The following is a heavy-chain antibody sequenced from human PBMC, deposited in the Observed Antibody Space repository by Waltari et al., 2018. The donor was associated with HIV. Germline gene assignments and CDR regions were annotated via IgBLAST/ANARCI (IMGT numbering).Heavy chain of an antibody. V-gene: IGHV3-7*01. CDR3: AREALYDSSGYYFDY. CDR2: IKQDESEK. Sequence: NYWMTWVRQAPGKGLEWVANIKQDESEKYYVDSVKGRFTISRDNAKNSLFLQMNSLRAEDTAVYYCAREALYDSSGYYFDYWGQGTLVTVSS. J-gene: IGHJ4*02. CDR1: NYW. D-gene: IGHD3-22*01.